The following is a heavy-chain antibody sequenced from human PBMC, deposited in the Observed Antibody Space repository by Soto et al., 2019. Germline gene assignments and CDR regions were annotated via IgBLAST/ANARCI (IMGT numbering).Heavy chain of an antibody. CDR3: ARDGVAAAGKPFDY. CDR1: GGSVSSGSYY. D-gene: IGHD6-13*01. J-gene: IGHJ4*02. CDR2: IYYSGST. Sequence: QVQLQESGPGLVKPSETLSLTCTVSGGSVSSGSYYWSWIRQPPGKGLEWIGYIYYSGSTNYNPSLTRRVTXSVXTXTNQSSLKLSSVTAADTAVYYCARDGVAAAGKPFDYWGQGTLVTVSS. V-gene: IGHV4-61*01.